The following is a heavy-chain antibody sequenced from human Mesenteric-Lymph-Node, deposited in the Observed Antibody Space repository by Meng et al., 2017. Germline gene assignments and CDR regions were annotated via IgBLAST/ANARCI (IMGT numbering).Heavy chain of an antibody. V-gene: IGHV3-30*01. D-gene: IGHD6-25*01. CDR2: ISSDGSYI. CDR1: GFTFSNYA. Sequence: GGSLSLSCAASGFTFSNYAMHWVRQAPGKGLEWVSAISSDGSYIYYGDSVKGRFTISRDNSKNTLYLQMNSLRTEDTAVYYCARVFIGAAGFTNYFDPWGQGTRVTVSS. CDR3: ARVFIGAAGFTNYFDP. J-gene: IGHJ5*02.